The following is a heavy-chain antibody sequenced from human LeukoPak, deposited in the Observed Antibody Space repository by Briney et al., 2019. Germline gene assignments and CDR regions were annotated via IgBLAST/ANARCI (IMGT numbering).Heavy chain of an antibody. D-gene: IGHD6-19*01. V-gene: IGHV1-18*01. Sequence: ASVKVSCKASGYTFTSYGISWVRQAPGQGLEWMGWISAYNGYTNYAQKLQGRVTITTDTSTSTAYMELRSLRSDDTAVYYCASVAGSGWYRDYWGQGTLVTVSS. CDR1: GYTFTSYG. CDR2: ISAYNGYT. CDR3: ASVAGSGWYRDY. J-gene: IGHJ4*02.